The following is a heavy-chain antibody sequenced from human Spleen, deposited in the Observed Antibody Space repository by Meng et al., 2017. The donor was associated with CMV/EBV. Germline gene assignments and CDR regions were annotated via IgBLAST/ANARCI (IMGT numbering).Heavy chain of an antibody. CDR1: GFTVSSNC. J-gene: IGHJ4*02. CDR2: IYSGGST. Sequence: GGSLRLSCAASGFTVSSNCMSWVRQAPGKGLEWVSVIYSGGSTYYADSVKGRFTISRDNSKNTLYLQMNSLRAEDTAVYYCAKDVGATTADYFDNWGQGTLVTVSS. D-gene: IGHD1-26*01. V-gene: IGHV3-53*01. CDR3: AKDVGATTADYFDN.